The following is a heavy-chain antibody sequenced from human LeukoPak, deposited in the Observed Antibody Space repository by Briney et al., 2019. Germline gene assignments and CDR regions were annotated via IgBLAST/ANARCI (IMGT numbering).Heavy chain of an antibody. J-gene: IGHJ4*02. V-gene: IGHV3-30-3*01. CDR3: ARGAGYNYPYYFDY. CDR1: GFTLSGYA. CDR2: ISHDGSNR. Sequence: GRSLRLSCAASGFTLSGYAMHWVRQAPGKGLEWVAVISHDGSNRYYADSVKGRFTISRDTSKNTLYLQMNSLRAEDTAVYYCARGAGYNYPYYFDYWGQGTLVTVSS. D-gene: IGHD5-24*01.